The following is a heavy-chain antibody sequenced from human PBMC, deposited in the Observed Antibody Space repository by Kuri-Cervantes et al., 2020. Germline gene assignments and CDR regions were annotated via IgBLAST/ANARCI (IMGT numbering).Heavy chain of an antibody. CDR3: ARSITMVRGYGMDV. D-gene: IGHD3-10*01. CDR1: GFTFDDYA. J-gene: IGHJ6*02. V-gene: IGHV3-9*01. Sequence: SLKISCAASGFTFDDYAMHWVRQAPGKGLEWVSGISWNSDSIGYADSVKGRFTISRDNAKNSLYLQMNSLRAEDTAVYYCARSITMVRGYGMDVWGQGTTVTDSS. CDR2: ISWNSDSI.